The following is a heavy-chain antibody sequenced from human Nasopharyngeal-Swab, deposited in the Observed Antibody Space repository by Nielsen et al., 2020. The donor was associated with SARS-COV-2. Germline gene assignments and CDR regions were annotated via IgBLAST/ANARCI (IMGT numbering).Heavy chain of an antibody. J-gene: IGHJ4*02. Sequence: ASGKVSCKASGYTFTIYGINWVRQAPGQGLEWMGWISADNGETNYGQRFQDRVSMTTDTSTTTAYLELRSPRFDDTAVYYCVRDHQTVLTTSTDDFWGQGTPVTVSS. CDR2: ISADNGET. CDR1: GYTFTIYG. V-gene: IGHV1-18*01. CDR3: VRDHQTVLTTSTDDF. D-gene: IGHD4/OR15-4a*01.